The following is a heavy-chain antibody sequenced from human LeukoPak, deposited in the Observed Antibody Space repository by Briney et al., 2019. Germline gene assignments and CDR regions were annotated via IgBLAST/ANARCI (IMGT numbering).Heavy chain of an antibody. CDR3: ARGGRYFYESRFDS. D-gene: IGHD3-22*01. CDR1: GYTFTGYY. V-gene: IGHV1-2*02. Sequence: ASVTVSCTTSGYTFTGYYIHWVRQAPGQGLEWMGWINPNSGGTNYAQKFQGRVTMTTDTSISAAYMELSSLRSDDTAVYYCARGGRYFYESRFDSWGQGTLVTVSS. CDR2: INPNSGGT. J-gene: IGHJ4*02.